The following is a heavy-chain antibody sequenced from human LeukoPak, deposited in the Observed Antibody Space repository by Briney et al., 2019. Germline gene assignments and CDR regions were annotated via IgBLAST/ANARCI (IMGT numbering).Heavy chain of an antibody. V-gene: IGHV4-59*08. J-gene: IGHJ5*02. D-gene: IGHD2-8*01. CDR2: AYYSAIN. CDR1: GVSITTYY. Sequence: SETLSLTCTVSGVSITTYYWTWIRQPPGKGLEWIGYAYYSAINNYYPSLRNRVTVSLDTSKNQFSLKLTSVTAADTAVYYCAGQRRVTGPNWFGPWGQGTLVTVSS. CDR3: AGQRRVTGPNWFGP.